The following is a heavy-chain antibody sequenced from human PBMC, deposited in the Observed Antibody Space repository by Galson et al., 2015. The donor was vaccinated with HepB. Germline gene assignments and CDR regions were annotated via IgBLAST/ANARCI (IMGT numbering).Heavy chain of an antibody. CDR3: TRGRDSAFDI. Sequence: CAISEDSVFSNNVAWNWIRQSPSRGLEWLGRTYYNSKWYSDYAISVKSRITVNPDTSKNQFSLQLNSVTPEDTALYYCTRGRDSAFDIWGQGTMVTVSS. D-gene: IGHD2-15*01. CDR2: TYYNSKWYS. V-gene: IGHV6-1*01. J-gene: IGHJ3*02. CDR1: EDSVFSNNVA.